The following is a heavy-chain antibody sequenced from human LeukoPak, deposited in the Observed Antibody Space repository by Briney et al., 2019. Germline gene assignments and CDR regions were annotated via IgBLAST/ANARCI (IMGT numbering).Heavy chain of an antibody. CDR1: DDSIRNYY. J-gene: IGHJ4*02. V-gene: IGHV4-4*09. CDR2: IHASGPT. D-gene: IGHD6-6*01. CDR3: ARHDAGIAARPFDN. Sequence: ASETLSLTRTVSDDSIRNYYWSWIRRPPGKGLEWIAYIHASGPTNYNPSLKSRITISVDTSKNQFSLKLSSVTAADTAVYYCARHDAGIAARPFDNWGQGTLVTVSS.